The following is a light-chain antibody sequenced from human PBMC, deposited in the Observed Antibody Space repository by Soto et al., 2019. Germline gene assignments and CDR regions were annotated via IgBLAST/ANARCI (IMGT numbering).Light chain of an antibody. V-gene: IGKV3-20*01. CDR1: QSVGSSY. CDR3: QQYDSLPLT. Sequence: EIVLKHSLGTLSLSPCERATLSFSASQSVGSSYLAWYQQRPGQAPRLLIYGASSRATGIPHRFSGSGSGTDFTLTISRLEPEDFAVYYCQQYDSLPLTFGGGTKVDIK. J-gene: IGKJ4*01. CDR2: GAS.